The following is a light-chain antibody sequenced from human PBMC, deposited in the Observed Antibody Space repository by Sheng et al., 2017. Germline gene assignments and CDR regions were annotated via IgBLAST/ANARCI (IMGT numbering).Light chain of an antibody. J-gene: IGKJ2*01. V-gene: IGKV1-12*01. Sequence: DIQMTQSPSSVSASVGDRVTITCRASQAVSSWLAWYQQKPGKAPKLLIYGASNLQSGVPSRFSGSGSGTDFTLTISTLQPEDFATYYCQQSSSFPLTFGQGTQAGDQT. CDR3: QQSSSFPLT. CDR1: QAVSSW. CDR2: GAS.